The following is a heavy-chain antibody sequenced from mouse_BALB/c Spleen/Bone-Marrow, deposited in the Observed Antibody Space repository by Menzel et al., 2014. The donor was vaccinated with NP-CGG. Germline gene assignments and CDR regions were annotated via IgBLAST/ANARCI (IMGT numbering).Heavy chain of an antibody. Sequence: EVMLVESGPGLVKPSQTVSLTCTVTGISITTGNYRWGWIRQFPGNKLEWIGYIYYSGTITYNPSLTSRTTITRDTSKNQFFLEMNSLTAEDTATYYCARELYYFDYWGQGTTLTVSS. J-gene: IGHJ2*01. CDR1: GISITTGNYR. CDR3: ARELYYFDY. V-gene: IGHV3-5*02. CDR2: IYYSGTI.